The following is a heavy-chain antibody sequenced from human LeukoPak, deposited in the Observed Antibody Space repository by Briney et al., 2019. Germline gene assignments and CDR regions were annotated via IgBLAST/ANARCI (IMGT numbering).Heavy chain of an antibody. Sequence: EASVKVSCKVSGYTLTELSMHWVRQAPGKGFEWMGGFDPEDGETIYAQKFQGRVTMTEDTSTDTAYMELSSLRSEDTAVYYCARHVDTAMDFDYWGQGTLVTVSS. CDR1: GYTLTELS. J-gene: IGHJ4*02. CDR2: FDPEDGET. V-gene: IGHV1-24*01. D-gene: IGHD5-18*01. CDR3: ARHVDTAMDFDY.